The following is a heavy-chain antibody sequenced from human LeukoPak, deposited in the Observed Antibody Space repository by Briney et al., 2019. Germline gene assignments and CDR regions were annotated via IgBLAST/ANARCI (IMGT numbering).Heavy chain of an antibody. Sequence: SETLSLTCAVYGGSFSGYYWSWIRQPPGKGLEWIGEINHSGSTNYNPSLKSRVTISVDTSKNQFSLKLSSVTAADTTVYYCARGRYGGSYYFDYWGQGTLVTVSS. V-gene: IGHV4-34*01. D-gene: IGHD1-26*01. CDR2: INHSGST. CDR3: ARGRYGGSYYFDY. J-gene: IGHJ4*02. CDR1: GGSFSGYY.